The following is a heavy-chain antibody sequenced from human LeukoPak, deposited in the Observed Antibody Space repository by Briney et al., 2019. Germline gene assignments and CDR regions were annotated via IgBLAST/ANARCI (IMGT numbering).Heavy chain of an antibody. J-gene: IGHJ4*02. CDR2: IYYSGST. CDR1: GGSISSGDYY. V-gene: IGHV4-30-4*08. Sequence: SETLSLTCTVSGGSISSGDYYWSWIRQPSGKGLEWIGYIYYSGSTYYHPSLKSRVTISVDTSKNQFSLKLSSVTAADTAVYYCASVVGATTEYYFDYWGQGTLVTVSS. D-gene: IGHD1-26*01. CDR3: ASVVGATTEYYFDY.